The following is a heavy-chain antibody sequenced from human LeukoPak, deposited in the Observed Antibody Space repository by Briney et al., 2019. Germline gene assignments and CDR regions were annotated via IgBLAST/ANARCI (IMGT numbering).Heavy chain of an antibody. CDR1: GYILNTYA. CDR2: ISGYNGNT. J-gene: IGHJ3*02. Sequence: ASVKVSCKASGYILNTYAVNWVRQAPGQGLEWMGWISGYNGNTNYAQKLQGRVTMTTDTSTSTAYMELRSLKSDDTAVYYCARSGYRYGADALDIWGQGTMVTVSS. V-gene: IGHV1-18*01. CDR3: ARSGYRYGADALDI. D-gene: IGHD5-18*01.